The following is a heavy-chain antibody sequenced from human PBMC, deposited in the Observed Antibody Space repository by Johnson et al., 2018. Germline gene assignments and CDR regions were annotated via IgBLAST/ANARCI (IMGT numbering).Heavy chain of an antibody. J-gene: IGHJ3*02. CDR3: ARDPGGGWMTPLGAFDI. CDR1: GFTFSSYG. CDR2: IWYDGSNK. Sequence: QVQLGEGGGGVVQHGRSLRLSCAASGFTFSSYGMHWVRQAPGKGLEWVAVIWYDGSNKYYADSVKGRFTISRDNSKNTLYLQMNSPRAEDTAVYYWARDPGGGWMTPLGAFDIWGQGTMVTVSS. V-gene: IGHV3-33*01. D-gene: IGHD5-12*01.